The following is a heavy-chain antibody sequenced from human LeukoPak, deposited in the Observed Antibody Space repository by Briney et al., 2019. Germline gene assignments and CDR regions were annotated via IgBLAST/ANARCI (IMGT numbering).Heavy chain of an antibody. CDR1: GYTFTSYG. J-gene: IGHJ4*02. CDR3: ARESDCSSTSCYMDDY. V-gene: IGHV1-69*04. CDR2: IIPILGIA. Sequence: ASVKVSCKASGYTFTSYGISWVRQAPGQGLEWMGRIIPILGIANYAQRFQGRVTITADKSTSTAYMELSSLRSEDTAVYYCARESDCSSTSCYMDDYWGQGTLVTVSS. D-gene: IGHD2-2*02.